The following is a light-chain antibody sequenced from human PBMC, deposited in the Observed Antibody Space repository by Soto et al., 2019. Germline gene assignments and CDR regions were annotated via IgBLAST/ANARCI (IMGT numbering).Light chain of an antibody. V-gene: IGKV3-15*01. J-gene: IGKJ1*01. CDR2: GAS. Sequence: IVLTQSPATLFLSTRAXPTLSCSAIQSVSSNLAWYQQKPGQAPRLLIYGASTRATGIPARFSGSGSGTEFTLTISSLQSEDFAVYYCQQYNNWPPSWTFGQGTKVDIK. CDR1: QSVSSN. CDR3: QQYNNWPPSWT.